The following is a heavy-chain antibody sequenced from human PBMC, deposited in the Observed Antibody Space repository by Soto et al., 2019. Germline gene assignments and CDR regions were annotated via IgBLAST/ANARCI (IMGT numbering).Heavy chain of an antibody. Sequence: PSQTLSLTCAISGDSVSSNSAAWNWIRQSPSRGLEWLGRTYYRSKWYNDYAVSVKSRITINPDTSKNQFSLQLNSVTPEDTAVYYCARDIDYGDYRYYYYGMDVWGQGTTVTVSS. CDR3: ARDIDYGDYRYYYYGMDV. CDR2: TYYRSKWYN. D-gene: IGHD4-17*01. V-gene: IGHV6-1*01. J-gene: IGHJ6*02. CDR1: GDSVSSNSAA.